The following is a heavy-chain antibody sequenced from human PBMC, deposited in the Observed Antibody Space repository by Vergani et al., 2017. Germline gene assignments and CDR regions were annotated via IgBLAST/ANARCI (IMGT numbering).Heavy chain of an antibody. V-gene: IGHV3-9*01. CDR2: ISWNSGSI. J-gene: IGHJ2*01. Sequence: EVQLVESGGGLVQPGRSLRLSCAASGFTFDDYAMHWVRQAPGKGLEWVSGISWNSGSIGYADSVKGRFTISRDNAKNSLYLQMNSLRAEDTALYYCVRLPRGPWNFDLWGRGTLITVSS. CDR3: VRLPRGPWNFDL. CDR1: GFTFDDYA.